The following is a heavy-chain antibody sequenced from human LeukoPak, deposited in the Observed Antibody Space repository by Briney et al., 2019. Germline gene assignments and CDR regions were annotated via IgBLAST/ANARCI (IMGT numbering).Heavy chain of an antibody. V-gene: IGHV3-53*01. CDR2: IYSGGST. CDR3: ARVRGRDGYNKAFDY. D-gene: IGHD5-24*01. J-gene: IGHJ4*02. Sequence: PGGSLRLSCAASGFTVSSNYMSWVRQAPGKGLEWVPVIYSGGSTYYADSVKGRFTISRDNSKNTLYLQMNSLRAEDTAVYYCARVRGRDGYNKAFDYWGQGTLVTVSS. CDR1: GFTVSSNY.